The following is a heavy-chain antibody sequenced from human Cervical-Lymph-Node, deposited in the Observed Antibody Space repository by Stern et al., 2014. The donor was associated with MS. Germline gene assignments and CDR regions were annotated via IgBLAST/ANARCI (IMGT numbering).Heavy chain of an antibody. J-gene: IGHJ4*02. D-gene: IGHD4-17*01. CDR3: ARDILTVNTAGD. V-gene: IGHV1-3*01. CDR2: INAGNGNT. Sequence: QVQLVESGAEVKKPGASVKVSCKASGYTFTSYAMHWVRQAPGQRLEWMGWINAGNGNTKYSQKFQGRVTINRDTTARTVSMELSSLRSEDTAVYYCARDILTVNTAGDWGQGTLVTVSS. CDR1: GYTFTSYA.